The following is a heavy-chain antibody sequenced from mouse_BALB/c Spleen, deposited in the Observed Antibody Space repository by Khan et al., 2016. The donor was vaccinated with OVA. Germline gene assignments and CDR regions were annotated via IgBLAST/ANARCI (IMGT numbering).Heavy chain of an antibody. Sequence: QVQLKESGPGQVAPSQSLSITCTVSEFSLTSYGVHWVRQPPGKGLEWLGVIWAGGSPNYNSALMSRLSISKDNSKSQVFLKMNSLQTDDTAMYYWARDPLYRYHWYFDVWGAGTTVTVSS. V-gene: IGHV2-9*02. J-gene: IGHJ1*01. CDR3: ARDPLYRYHWYFDV. D-gene: IGHD2-14*01. CDR2: IWAGGSP. CDR1: EFSLTSYG.